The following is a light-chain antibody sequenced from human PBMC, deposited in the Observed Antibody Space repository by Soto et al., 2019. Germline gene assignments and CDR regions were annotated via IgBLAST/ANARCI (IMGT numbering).Light chain of an antibody. J-gene: IGKJ4*01. Sequence: EIVLTQSPGTLSLSPGERATLSCRASQSVSSNFLAWYQQKPGQAPRLLIYGASNRATGIPDRFSGSGSGTDFSLTISRLEPEDFAVYYCQRYGYSPLTFGGGTKVEIK. CDR3: QRYGYSPLT. CDR1: QSVSSNF. V-gene: IGKV3-20*01. CDR2: GAS.